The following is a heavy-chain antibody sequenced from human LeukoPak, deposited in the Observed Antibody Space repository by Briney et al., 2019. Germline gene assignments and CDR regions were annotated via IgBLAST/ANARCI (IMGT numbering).Heavy chain of an antibody. Sequence: SETLSLTCTVSGGSISSHYWSWIRQPPGKGLEWIGYIYYSGSTNYNPSLKSRVTISVDTSKNQFSLKLSSVTAADTAVYYCARAPRGIAARPGWFDPWGQGTLVTVSS. V-gene: IGHV4-59*11. J-gene: IGHJ5*02. CDR1: GGSISSHY. CDR3: ARAPRGIAARPGWFDP. D-gene: IGHD6-6*01. CDR2: IYYSGST.